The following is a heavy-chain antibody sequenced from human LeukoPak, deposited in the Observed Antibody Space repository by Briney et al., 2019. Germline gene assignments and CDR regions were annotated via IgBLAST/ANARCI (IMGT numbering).Heavy chain of an antibody. V-gene: IGHV3-23*01. CDR1: GFTFSSYG. CDR3: AKVLQGGELDY. CDR2: ISGSGGST. Sequence: GGTLRLSCAASGFTFSSYGMSWVRQAPGKGLEWVSAISGSGGSTYYADSVKGRFTISRDNSKNTLYLQMNSLRAEDTAVYYCAKVLQGGELDYWGQGTLVTVSS. J-gene: IGHJ4*02. D-gene: IGHD3-10*01.